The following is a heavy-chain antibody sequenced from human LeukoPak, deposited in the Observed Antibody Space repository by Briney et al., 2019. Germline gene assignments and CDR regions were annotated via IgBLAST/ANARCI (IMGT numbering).Heavy chain of an antibody. Sequence: GGSLRLSCAHSGFTFSTYALHWVRQAPGRGLEWVAVISSEGKSNFYADSVKGRFTTSRNNSKNTLYLQIDSPKNEDTAVYYLARGRGGNYYNYFDYGGVGTLVTVSS. J-gene: IGHJ4*02. CDR3: ARGRGGNYYNYFDY. D-gene: IGHD1-26*01. CDR2: ISSEGKSN. CDR1: GFTFSTYA. V-gene: IGHV3-30*04.